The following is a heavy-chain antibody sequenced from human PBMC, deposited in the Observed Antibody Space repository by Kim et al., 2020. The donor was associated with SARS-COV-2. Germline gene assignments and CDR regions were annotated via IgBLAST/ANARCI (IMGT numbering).Heavy chain of an antibody. J-gene: IGHJ3*02. CDR3: ARGGGDDADAFDI. Sequence: ADPVKGGFTNSRNNSKNTLYLQMNSLRAEDTAVYYWARGGGDDADAFDIWGQGTMVTVSS. D-gene: IGHD2-21*02. V-gene: IGHV3-30*07.